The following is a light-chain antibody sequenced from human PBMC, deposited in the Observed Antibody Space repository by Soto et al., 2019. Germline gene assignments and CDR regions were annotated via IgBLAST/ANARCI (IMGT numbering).Light chain of an antibody. V-gene: IGKV1-12*01. J-gene: IGKJ4*01. CDR3: QQTNSFPLT. Sequence: DIQMTQSPSSLSASVGDRVTITCRASQSISNNLNWYHQKPGKPPKLLIFAASTLQSGVPSRFSGSGSGTAFTLTISSLQPEDFATYYCQQTNSFPLTFGGGTKVEI. CDR2: AAS. CDR1: QSISNN.